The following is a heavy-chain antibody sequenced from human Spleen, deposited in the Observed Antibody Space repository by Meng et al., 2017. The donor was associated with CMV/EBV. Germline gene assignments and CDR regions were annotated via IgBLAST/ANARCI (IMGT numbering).Heavy chain of an antibody. CDR3: TTHSYDRDGLQRGDFQH. CDR2: IKSKGDGGTT. CDR1: TSKNAW. V-gene: IGHV3-15*01. J-gene: IGHJ1*01. Sequence: TSKNAWMNWVRQAPGKGLEWVGRIKSKGDGGTTEYAAAVKGRFTVSRDDSKNMLYLEMDSLKTEDTAVYYCTTHSYDRDGLQRGDFQHWGQGTLVTVSS. D-gene: IGHD3-16*01.